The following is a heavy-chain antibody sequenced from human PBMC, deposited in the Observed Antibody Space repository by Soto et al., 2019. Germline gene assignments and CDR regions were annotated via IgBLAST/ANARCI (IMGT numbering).Heavy chain of an antibody. CDR3: VGDGDGGCCSSWFVP. Sequence: EVQLVESGGGLVQPGGSLRLSCAASGFTFSNYEMNWVRQAPGKGLEWISYIHRSGTTIHYADSVKGRFTISRDNAKNSMYLQMNSLRVDSTAVYYCVGDGDGGCCSSWFVPWGQGTLVTVSS. J-gene: IGHJ5*02. V-gene: IGHV3-48*03. CDR2: IHRSGTTI. CDR1: GFTFSNYE. D-gene: IGHD2-15*01.